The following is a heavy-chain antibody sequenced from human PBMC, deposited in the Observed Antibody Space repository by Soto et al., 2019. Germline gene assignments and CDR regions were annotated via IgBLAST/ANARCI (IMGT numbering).Heavy chain of an antibody. J-gene: IGHJ4*02. CDR3: AAMHYNFWSGSVDY. CDR1: GFTFSNFV. D-gene: IGHD3-3*01. Sequence: QVQLVESGGGVVQPGRSLRVSCSASGFTFSNFVMHWVRQGPGKGLEWVAVISYDGSQKHYADSVKGRFTISRDNSNKTLFLHINSLRAEDTAVYYCAAMHYNFWSGSVDYWGQGIQVTVSS. CDR2: ISYDGSQK. V-gene: IGHV3-30-3*01.